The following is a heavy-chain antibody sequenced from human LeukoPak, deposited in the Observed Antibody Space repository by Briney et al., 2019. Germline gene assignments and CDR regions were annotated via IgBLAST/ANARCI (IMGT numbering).Heavy chain of an antibody. J-gene: IGHJ4*02. V-gene: IGHV3-48*03. CDR1: GFTFSGYE. Sequence: PGGSLRLFCAASGFTFSGYEMNWVRQAPGKGLEWVSYISSSGSTIYYADSVKGRFTISRDNAKNSLYLQMNSLRAEDTAVYYCARSSYDSRGWNFDYWGQGTLVTVSS. CDR2: ISSSGSTI. D-gene: IGHD3-22*01. CDR3: ARSSYDSRGWNFDY.